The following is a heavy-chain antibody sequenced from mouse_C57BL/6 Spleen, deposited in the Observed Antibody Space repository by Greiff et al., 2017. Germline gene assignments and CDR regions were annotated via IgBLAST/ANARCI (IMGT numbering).Heavy chain of an antibody. V-gene: IGHV1-55*01. J-gene: IGHJ3*01. D-gene: IGHD2-3*01. Sequence: VQLQQPGAELVKPGASVKMSCKASGYTFTSYWITWVKQRPGQGLEWIGDIYPGSGNTNYNEKFKSNATLTADTSSSTAYMQLSSLTSEDSAVYYCARYYDDYYVFAYWGQGTLVTVSA. CDR1: GYTFTSYW. CDR3: ARYYDDYYVFAY. CDR2: IYPGSGNT.